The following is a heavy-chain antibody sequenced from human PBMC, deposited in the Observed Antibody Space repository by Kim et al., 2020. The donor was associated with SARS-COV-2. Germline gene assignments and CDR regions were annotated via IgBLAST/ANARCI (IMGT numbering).Heavy chain of an antibody. V-gene: IGHV4-31*03. D-gene: IGHD3-3*01. J-gene: IGHJ4*02. CDR2: IYYSGST. CDR1: GGSISSGGYY. Sequence: SETLSLTCTVSGGSISSGGYYWSWIRQHPGKGLEWIGYIYYSGSTYYNPSLKSRITISVDTSKNQFSLKLSSVTAADTAVYYCARLPRLLEWAFDDWGQGTLVTVSS. CDR3: ARLPRLLEWAFDD.